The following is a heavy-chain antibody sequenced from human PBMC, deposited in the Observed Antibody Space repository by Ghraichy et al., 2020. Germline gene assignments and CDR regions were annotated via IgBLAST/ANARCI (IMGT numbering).Heavy chain of an antibody. Sequence: ASVKVSCKASGYTFSSYAMHWVRQAPGQRLEWMGWINADNGNTKYSQKFQGRVTIARDTSASTAYMELSSLRSEDTAVYYCAKGASIVPTALEFFDIWGQGTMVTVSS. CDR3: AKGASIVPTALEFFDI. V-gene: IGHV1-3*01. CDR2: INADNGNT. CDR1: GYTFSSYA. J-gene: IGHJ3*02. D-gene: IGHD2-2*01.